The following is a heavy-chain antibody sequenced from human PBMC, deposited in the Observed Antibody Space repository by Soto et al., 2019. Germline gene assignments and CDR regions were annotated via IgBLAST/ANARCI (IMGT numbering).Heavy chain of an antibody. Sequence: GGSLRLSCAASGFTFSIYAMSWVLQAPGKGLAWVSAISGSGGRTYYAEYVKGRLTIYRDNSKNTLSLQMNRLPAEDTAVYYCEKEGSRYSGSYYTYFDYWGQGALVTVSS. CDR3: EKEGSRYSGSYYTYFDY. V-gene: IGHV3-23*01. D-gene: IGHD1-26*01. J-gene: IGHJ4*02. CDR1: GFTFSIYA. CDR2: ISGSGGRT.